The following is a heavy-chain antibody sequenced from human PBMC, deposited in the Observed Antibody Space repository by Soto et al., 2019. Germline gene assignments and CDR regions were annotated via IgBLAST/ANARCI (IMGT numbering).Heavy chain of an antibody. CDR3: ARDDYGGYYYYYYGMDV. D-gene: IGHD4-17*01. CDR2: ISYDGSNK. CDR1: GFTFSSYA. J-gene: IGHJ6*02. V-gene: IGHV3-30-3*01. Sequence: GGSLRLSCAASGFTFSSYAMHWVRQAPGKGLEWVAVISYDGSNKYYADSVKGRFTISRDNSKNTLYLQMNSLRAEDTAVYYCARDDYGGYYYYYYGMDVWGQGTTVTVSS.